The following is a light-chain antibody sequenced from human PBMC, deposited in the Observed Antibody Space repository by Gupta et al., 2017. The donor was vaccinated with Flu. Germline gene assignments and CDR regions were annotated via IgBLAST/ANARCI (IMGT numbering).Light chain of an antibody. V-gene: IGKV1-39*01. CDR2: AAS. Sequence: DIQMTQSPSSMSASVGDRVTITCRASQSINSYLNWYQQKPGKAPKLLIFAASSLQSGVPSTFSGSGSGTDFTLTISRRQPEDFATYYCQQKQSAPFTFGQGTEMEI. CDR1: QSINSY. CDR3: QQKQSAPFT. J-gene: IGKJ2*01.